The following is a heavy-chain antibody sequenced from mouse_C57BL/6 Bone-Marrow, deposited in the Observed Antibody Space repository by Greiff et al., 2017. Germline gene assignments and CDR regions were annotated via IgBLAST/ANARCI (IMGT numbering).Heavy chain of an antibody. D-gene: IGHD1-1*01. J-gene: IGHJ1*03. V-gene: IGHV1-80*01. Sequence: QVQLQQSGAELVKPGASVKISCKASGYAFSSYWMNWVKQRPGQGLEWIGQIYPGDGDTNYNGKFKGKATLTADKSSSTAYMQLSSLTSEDSAVYFCAVYYYGSGYFDVWGTGTTVTVSS. CDR2: IYPGDGDT. CDR3: AVYYYGSGYFDV. CDR1: GYAFSSYW.